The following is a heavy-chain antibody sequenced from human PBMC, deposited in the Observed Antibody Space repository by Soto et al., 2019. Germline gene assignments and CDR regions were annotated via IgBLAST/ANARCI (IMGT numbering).Heavy chain of an antibody. CDR2: IIPIFGTA. Sequence: ASVKVSCKASGGTFSSYAISWVRQAPGQGLEWMGGIIPIFGTANYAQKFQGRVTITADESTSTAYMELSSLRSEDTAVYYCARGSAAAVSYYYGMDVWGQGTTVTVSS. D-gene: IGHD6-13*01. J-gene: IGHJ6*02. CDR3: ARGSAAAVSYYYGMDV. CDR1: GGTFSSYA. V-gene: IGHV1-69*13.